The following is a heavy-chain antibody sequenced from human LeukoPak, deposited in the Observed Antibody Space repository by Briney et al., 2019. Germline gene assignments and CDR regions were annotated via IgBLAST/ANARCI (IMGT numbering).Heavy chain of an antibody. CDR2: IYHSGST. V-gene: IGHV4-38-2*02. J-gene: IGHJ4*02. CDR3: ARPVGIFGVGGGISAIDY. CDR1: GNSISSGYY. Sequence: PSETLSLTRTVSGNSISSGYYWGWIRQPPGKGLEWIGSIYHSGSTYYNPSLKSRVTISVDTSKNQFSLKLSSVTAADTAVYYCARPVGIFGVGGGISAIDYWGQGTLVTVSS. D-gene: IGHD3-3*01.